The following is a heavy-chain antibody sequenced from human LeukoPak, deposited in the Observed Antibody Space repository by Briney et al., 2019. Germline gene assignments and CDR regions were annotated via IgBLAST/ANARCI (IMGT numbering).Heavy chain of an antibody. J-gene: IGHJ4*02. CDR3: AKGVDILTGYYDY. CDR2: IRYDGSNK. CDR1: GFTFSSYG. D-gene: IGHD3-9*01. V-gene: IGHV3-30*02. Sequence: SGGSLRLSCAASGFTFSSYGMHWVRQAPGKGLEWAAFIRYDGSNKYYADSVKSRFTISRDNSKNTLYLQMNSLRAEDTAVYYCAKGVDILTGYYDYWGQGTLVTVSS.